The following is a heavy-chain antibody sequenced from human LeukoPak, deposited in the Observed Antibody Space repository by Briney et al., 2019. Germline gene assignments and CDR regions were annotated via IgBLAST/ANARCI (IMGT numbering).Heavy chain of an antibody. Sequence: PGGSLRLSCAASGFTFSDYAMTWVRHAQGKGLEWVSVISHTGSSTYYAGSVKGRFTISRDNSKNTLYLQMNSLRAEDTAVYHCAKDGCSSTTCYSNSWGQGTLVTVSS. CDR1: GFTFSDYA. J-gene: IGHJ5*02. D-gene: IGHD2-2*01. CDR2: ISHTGSST. CDR3: AKDGCSSTTCYSNS. V-gene: IGHV3-23*01.